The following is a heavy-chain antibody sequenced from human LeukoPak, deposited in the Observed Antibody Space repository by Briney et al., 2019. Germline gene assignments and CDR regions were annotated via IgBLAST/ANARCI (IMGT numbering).Heavy chain of an antibody. D-gene: IGHD6-13*01. Sequence: PGGSLRLSCAASGFTFSSYWMSWVRQAPGKGLEWVANIKQDGSEKYYVDSVKGRFTISRDNAKNSLYLQMNSLRAEDTAVYYCARPPKPFIAAAGMDYWGQGTLVTVSS. V-gene: IGHV3-7*01. CDR1: GFTFSSYW. CDR2: IKQDGSEK. CDR3: ARPPKPFIAAAGMDY. J-gene: IGHJ4*02.